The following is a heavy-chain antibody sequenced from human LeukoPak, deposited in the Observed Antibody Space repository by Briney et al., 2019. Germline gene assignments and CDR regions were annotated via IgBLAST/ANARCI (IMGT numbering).Heavy chain of an antibody. V-gene: IGHV1-69*13. CDR3: ARGPLDCSGGSCYHSFDY. Sequence: ASVKVSCKASGGTFSSYAISWVRQAPGQGLEWMGGIIPIFGTANYAQKFQGRVTITADESTSTAYMELSGLRSEDTAVYYCARGPLDCSGGSCYHSFDYWGQGTLVTVSS. CDR1: GGTFSSYA. CDR2: IIPIFGTA. D-gene: IGHD2-15*01. J-gene: IGHJ4*02.